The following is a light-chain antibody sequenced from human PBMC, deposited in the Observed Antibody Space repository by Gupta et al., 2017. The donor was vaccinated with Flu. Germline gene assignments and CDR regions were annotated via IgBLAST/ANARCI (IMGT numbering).Light chain of an antibody. Sequence: SQSVLYSSNNKNYLAWYQQKPGQPPKLLIYWASTRESGVPDRFSGSGSGTDFTLTISSLQAEDVAVYYCQQYYSTPYTFGQGTKLEIK. J-gene: IGKJ2*01. V-gene: IGKV4-1*01. CDR2: WAS. CDR3: QQYYSTPYT. CDR1: QSVLYSSNNKNY.